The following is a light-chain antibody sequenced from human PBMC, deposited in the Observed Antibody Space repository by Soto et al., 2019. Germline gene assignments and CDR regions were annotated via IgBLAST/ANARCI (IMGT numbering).Light chain of an antibody. CDR1: QSITSNY. Sequence: EIVLTQSPGSLSLSPGERATLSCRASQSITSNYLAWYQQKPGQAPMLLLYGASSRATGIPDRFSGSGSGTDFSLTISRLEPADFAVYYCQQYGSSVWTFGQGTKVEI. V-gene: IGKV3-20*01. CDR2: GAS. J-gene: IGKJ1*01. CDR3: QQYGSSVWT.